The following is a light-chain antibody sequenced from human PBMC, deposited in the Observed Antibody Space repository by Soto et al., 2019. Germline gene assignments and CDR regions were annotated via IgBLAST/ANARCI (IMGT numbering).Light chain of an antibody. V-gene: IGLV2-8*01. CDR2: DVN. J-gene: IGLJ2*01. CDR1: SSDIGAYNF. Sequence: QSALTQPPSASGSPGQSVTISCTGTSSDIGAYNFVSWYQQHPHKGTKLLIYDVNKRPSGVPVRFSGSKSGNTASLTVSGLQAEDEAEYHCRSYAVIKNLVIFGGGTKLTVL. CDR3: RSYAVIKNLVI.